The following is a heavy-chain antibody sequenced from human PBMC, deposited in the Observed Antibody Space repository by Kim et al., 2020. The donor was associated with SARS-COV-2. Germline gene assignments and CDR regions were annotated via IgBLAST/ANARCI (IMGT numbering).Heavy chain of an antibody. D-gene: IGHD3-10*01. CDR3: ARDRVSGSGRWFDY. CDR1: GGSISSGGYY. Sequence: SETLSLTCTVSGGSISSGGYYWSWIRQHPGKGLEWIGYIYYSGSTYYNPSLKSRVTISVDTSKNQFSLKLSSVTAADTAVYYCARDRVSGSGRWFDYWGQGTLVTVSS. V-gene: IGHV4-31*03. J-gene: IGHJ4*02. CDR2: IYYSGST.